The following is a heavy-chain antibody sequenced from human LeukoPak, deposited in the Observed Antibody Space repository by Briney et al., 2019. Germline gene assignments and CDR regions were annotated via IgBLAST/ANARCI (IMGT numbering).Heavy chain of an antibody. CDR3: ASDNSGWFDY. CDR2: IYYSGST. V-gene: IGHV4-59*01. Sequence: SETLSLTCTVSGGSISSYYWSWIRQPPGKGLEWIGYIYYSGSTNYNPSLTSRVTISVNTSKNQFSLKLSSVTAADTAVYYCASDNSGWFDYWGQGTLVTVSS. J-gene: IGHJ4*02. CDR1: GGSISSYY. D-gene: IGHD6-19*01.